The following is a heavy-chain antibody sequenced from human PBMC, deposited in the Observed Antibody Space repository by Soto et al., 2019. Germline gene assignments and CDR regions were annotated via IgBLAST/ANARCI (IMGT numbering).Heavy chain of an antibody. J-gene: IGHJ4*02. CDR3: ARLRSDCGGGTCSGSF. CDR1: ESIFTNSG. CDR2: INPTFGTT. V-gene: IGHV1-69*01. Sequence: QLVQSGAEVKKPDSSVQVSCKASESIFTNSGVTWVRQAPGQGLEWMGGINPTFGTTHYEQKFQGRLTIYTDESKTTVHMGMSNLTPEDTAVYYSARLRSDCGGGTCSGSFWGQVTLVTVSS. D-gene: IGHD2-15*01.